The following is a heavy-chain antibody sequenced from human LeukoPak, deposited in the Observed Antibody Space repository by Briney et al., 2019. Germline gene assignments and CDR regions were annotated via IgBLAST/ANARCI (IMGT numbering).Heavy chain of an antibody. D-gene: IGHD3-3*01. Sequence: SETLSLTCAVYGGSFSGYYWSWIRQPPGKGLEWIGEINHSGSTNYNPSLKSRVTISVDTSKNQFSLKLSSVTAADTAVYYCARVRDTITHDAFDIWGQGTMVTVSS. CDR2: INHSGST. J-gene: IGHJ3*02. CDR3: ARVRDTITHDAFDI. V-gene: IGHV4-34*01. CDR1: GGSFSGYY.